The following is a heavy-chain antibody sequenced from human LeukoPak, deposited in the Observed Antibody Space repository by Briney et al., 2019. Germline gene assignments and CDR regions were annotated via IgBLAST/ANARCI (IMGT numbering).Heavy chain of an antibody. D-gene: IGHD3-10*01. CDR1: GYTFTSYD. V-gene: IGHV1-8*01. CDR2: MYPNSGKK. J-gene: IGHJ4*02. Sequence: ASVKDSCKASGYTFTSYDINSLRPATGQGLEGMGWMYPNSGKKEYAQKLQGRLTMSRNNSISTAYMELSSLRSEDTAGYYCARGQEWWTPEMYYYGSGSYYTENDYWGQGTLVTVSS. CDR3: ARGQEWWTPEMYYYGSGSYYTENDY.